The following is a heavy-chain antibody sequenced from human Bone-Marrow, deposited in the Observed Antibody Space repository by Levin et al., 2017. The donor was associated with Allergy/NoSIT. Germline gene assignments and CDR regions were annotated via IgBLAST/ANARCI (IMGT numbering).Heavy chain of an antibody. J-gene: IGHJ3*02. CDR1: GGPISSYS. CDR3: ARRVFGDAFDI. Sequence: ETLSLTCSVFGGPISSYSWSWIRQPPGKGLEWIGSIYYSGSTNYNPSLKSRVTISVDTSKNRFSLKLSSVTAADTAVYYCARRVFGDAFDIWGQGTMVTVSS. V-gene: IGHV4-59*08. CDR2: IYYSGST. D-gene: IGHD3-3*01.